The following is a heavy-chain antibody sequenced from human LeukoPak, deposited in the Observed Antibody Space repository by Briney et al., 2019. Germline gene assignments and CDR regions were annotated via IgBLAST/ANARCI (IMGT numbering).Heavy chain of an antibody. CDR3: ARESKEGSYDY. CDR1: GGSISTYY. Sequence: SETLSLTCTVSGGSISTYYWSWIRQPPGKGLEWIGFISYSGSTNYNPSLKSRVTIPVDTSKNQFSLKLSSVTAADTAVYYCARESKEGSYDYWGQGTQVTVSS. CDR2: ISYSGST. V-gene: IGHV4-59*01. J-gene: IGHJ4*02.